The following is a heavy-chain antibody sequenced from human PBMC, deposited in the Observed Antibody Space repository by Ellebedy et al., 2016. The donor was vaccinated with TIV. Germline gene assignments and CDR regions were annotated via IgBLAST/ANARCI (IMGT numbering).Heavy chain of an antibody. J-gene: IGHJ6*02. CDR3: ARDGVRTFSYYYYGMDV. CDR1: GFTFSSYA. V-gene: IGHV3-30*01. CDR2: ISYDGSNK. Sequence: PGGSLRLSCAASGFTFSSYAMHWVRQAPGKGLEWVAVISYDGSNKYYADSVKGRFTISRDNSKNTLYLQMNSLRAEDTAVYYCARDGVRTFSYYYYGMDVWGQGTTVTVSS. D-gene: IGHD3-10*01.